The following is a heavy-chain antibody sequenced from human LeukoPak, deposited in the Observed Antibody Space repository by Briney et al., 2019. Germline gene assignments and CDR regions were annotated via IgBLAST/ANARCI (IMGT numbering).Heavy chain of an antibody. Sequence: SQTLSLTCTVSGGSISSSSYYWGWIRQPPGKGLERIGSIYYSGSTYYNPSLKSRVTISVDTSKNQFSLKLSSVTAADTAVYYCARVSGWYAGYFDLWGRATLVTVSS. CDR2: IYYSGST. V-gene: IGHV4-39*07. J-gene: IGHJ2*01. CDR3: ARVSGWYAGYFDL. D-gene: IGHD6-19*01. CDR1: GGSISSSSYY.